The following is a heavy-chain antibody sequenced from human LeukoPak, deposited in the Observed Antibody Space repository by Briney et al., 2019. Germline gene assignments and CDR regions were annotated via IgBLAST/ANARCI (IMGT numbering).Heavy chain of an antibody. CDR3: ARSSGYYRPYFDY. CDR2: IYSGGST. J-gene: IGHJ4*02. Sequence: PGGSLRLSCAASGFTVSSNYMRWGRQAPGKGLEWVSVIYSGGSTYYADSVKGRFTISRDNSKNTLYLQMNSLRAEDTAVYYCARSSGYYRPYFDYWGQGTLVTVSS. CDR1: GFTVSSNY. V-gene: IGHV3-53*01. D-gene: IGHD3-3*01.